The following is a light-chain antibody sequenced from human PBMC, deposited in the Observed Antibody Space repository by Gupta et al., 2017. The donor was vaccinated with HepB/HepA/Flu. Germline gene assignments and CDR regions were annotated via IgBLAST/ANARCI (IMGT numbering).Light chain of an antibody. CDR2: GAS. Sequence: AAVSLSQGERATLSCRASQSVSSTLAWYQQKPGQAPRLLIYGASTRATGIPTRFSGSGYGTEFTVSISSVQSDDFEVYFSQQQNDWSVTFGQGTKLEIK. V-gene: IGKV3-15*01. J-gene: IGKJ2*01. CDR1: QSVSST. CDR3: QQQNDWSVT.